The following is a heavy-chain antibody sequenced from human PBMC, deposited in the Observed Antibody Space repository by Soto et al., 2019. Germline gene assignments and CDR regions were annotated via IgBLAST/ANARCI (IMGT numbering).Heavy chain of an antibody. D-gene: IGHD5-18*01. V-gene: IGHV3-23*01. CDR1: GSTFSSYA. J-gene: IGHJ4*02. CDR3: AKDLGYSYGYWFDY. CDR2: ISDTGDST. Sequence: QPGGSLRLSCAASGSTFSSYAMNWVRQAPGKGLEWVSAISDTGDSTYYADSVKGRFTISRDSSKNTLHLQMNSLRAEDTAVYYCAKDLGYSYGYWFDYWGQGTLVTVSS.